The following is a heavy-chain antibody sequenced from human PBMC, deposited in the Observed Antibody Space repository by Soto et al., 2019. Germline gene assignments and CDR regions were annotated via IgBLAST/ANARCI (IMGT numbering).Heavy chain of an antibody. CDR2: INSDGSST. V-gene: IGHV3-74*01. J-gene: IGHJ6*02. CDR1: GFTFSSYW. D-gene: IGHD3-3*01. Sequence: EVQLVESGGGLVQPGGSLRLSCAASGFTFSSYWMHWVRQAPGKGLVWVSRINSDGSSTSYADSVKGRFTISRDNAKNTLYLQMNSLRAEDTAVYYCARDPLITIFGVVTQGMDVWGQGTTVTVSS. CDR3: ARDPLITIFGVVTQGMDV.